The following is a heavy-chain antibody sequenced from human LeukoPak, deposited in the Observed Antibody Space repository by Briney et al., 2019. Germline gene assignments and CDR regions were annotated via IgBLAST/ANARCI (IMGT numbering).Heavy chain of an antibody. D-gene: IGHD3-16*02. CDR3: ARSEVWGTYRPPDAFDI. CDR2: INPNSGGT. V-gene: IGHV1-2*02. Sequence: ASVKVSCKASGYTFTGYYMHWVRQAPGQGLEWMGWINPNSGGTNYAQQFQGRVTMTRDTSISTAYMELSRLRSDDTAVYYCARSEVWGTYRPPDAFDIWGQGTMVTVSS. CDR1: GYTFTGYY. J-gene: IGHJ3*02.